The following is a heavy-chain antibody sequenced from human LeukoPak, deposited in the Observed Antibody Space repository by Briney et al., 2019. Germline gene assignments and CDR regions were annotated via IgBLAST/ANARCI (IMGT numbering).Heavy chain of an antibody. Sequence: GGSLRLSCAASGFTFSSYGMHWVRQAPGKGLEWVAVIWYDGSNKYYADSVKGRFTISRDNSKNTLYLQMNSLRAEDTAVYYCARALRDYYGMGVWGQGTTVTVSS. CDR3: ARALRDYYGMGV. CDR1: GFTFSSYG. V-gene: IGHV3-33*01. D-gene: IGHD5/OR15-5a*01. J-gene: IGHJ6*02. CDR2: IWYDGSNK.